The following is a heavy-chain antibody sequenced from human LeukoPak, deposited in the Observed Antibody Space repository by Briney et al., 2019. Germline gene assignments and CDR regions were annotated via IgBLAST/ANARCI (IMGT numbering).Heavy chain of an antibody. CDR3: ARDPSGGRYSSSFDY. CDR1: GFTFSSYS. D-gene: IGHD6-13*01. J-gene: IGHJ4*02. CDR2: ISSSSSTI. V-gene: IGHV3-48*04. Sequence: GGSLRLSCAASGFTFSSYSMNWVRQAPGKGLEWVSYISSSSSTIYYADSVKGRFTISRDNAKNSLYLQMNSLRAEDTAVYYCARDPSGGRYSSSFDYWGQGTLVTVSS.